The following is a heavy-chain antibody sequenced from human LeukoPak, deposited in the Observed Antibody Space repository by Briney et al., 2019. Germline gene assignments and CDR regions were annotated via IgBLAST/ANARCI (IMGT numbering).Heavy chain of an antibody. V-gene: IGHV4-34*01. D-gene: IGHD3-22*01. J-gene: IGHJ3*02. CDR2: INHSGST. CDR1: GGSFSGYY. Sequence: SETLSLTCAVYGGSFSGYYWSWIRQPPGKGLEWIGEINHSGSTNYNPSLKSRVTISVDTSKNQFSLKLSSATAADTAVYYCARGYDSSGYPSDAFDIWGQGTMVTVSS. CDR3: ARGYDSSGYPSDAFDI.